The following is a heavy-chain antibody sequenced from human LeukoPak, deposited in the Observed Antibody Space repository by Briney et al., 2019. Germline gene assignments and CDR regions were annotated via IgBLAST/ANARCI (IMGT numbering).Heavy chain of an antibody. CDR2: ISSSGSTI. D-gene: IGHD4-17*01. V-gene: IGHV3-48*03. CDR1: GFTFSSYE. J-gene: IGHJ4*02. Sequence: AGSLRLSCAASGFTFSSYEMNWVRQAPGKGLEWVSYISSSGSTIYYADSVKGRFTISRDNAKNSLYLQMTSLRAEDTAVYYCARDSPTTAIDYWGQGTLVTVSS. CDR3: ARDSPTTAIDY.